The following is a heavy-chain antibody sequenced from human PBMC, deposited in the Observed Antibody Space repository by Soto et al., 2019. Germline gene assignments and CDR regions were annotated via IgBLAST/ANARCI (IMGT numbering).Heavy chain of an antibody. CDR3: ATESGSTYGYFDH. J-gene: IGHJ4*02. V-gene: IGHV4-30-4*01. CDR2: ISNSGST. Sequence: SETLSLTCTVSGGSVTSDEDYWTWIRQSPGKGLEWIGYISNSGSTGYNPSLKTRPSMSVDRSKNQFTLRLTSVTAADTAVYFCATESGSTYGYFDHWGQGTQVTVSS. CDR1: GGSVTSDEDY. D-gene: IGHD5-18*01.